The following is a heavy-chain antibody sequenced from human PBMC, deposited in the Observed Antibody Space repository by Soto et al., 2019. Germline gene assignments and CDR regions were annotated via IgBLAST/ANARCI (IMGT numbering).Heavy chain of an antibody. CDR1: GDTFTTNS. Sequence: QVQLVQSGAEVQKPGSSVKVSCKASGDTFTTNSLNWVRQAPGQGLEWMGGIIPVVGTTKYAQKYQDRVTMTGDESTITAYMELSGRRCDDMAVYYCARGLLYATTYFDYWGQGTPVTVSS. CDR2: IIPVVGTT. V-gene: IGHV1-69*01. CDR3: ARGLLYATTYFDY. J-gene: IGHJ4*02. D-gene: IGHD2-8*01.